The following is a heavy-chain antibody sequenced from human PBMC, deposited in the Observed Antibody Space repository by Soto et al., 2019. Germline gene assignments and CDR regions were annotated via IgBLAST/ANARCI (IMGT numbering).Heavy chain of an antibody. D-gene: IGHD3-10*01. V-gene: IGHV3-23*01. CDR2: ISGSGGST. J-gene: IGHJ4*02. Sequence: VGSLRLSCAASGFTFSSYAMSWVRQAPGKGLEWVSAISGSGGSTYYADSVKGRFTISRDNSKNTLYLQMNSLRAEDTAVYYCVYYYGSGSYYKFDYWGQGTLVTAPQ. CDR3: VYYYGSGSYYKFDY. CDR1: GFTFSSYA.